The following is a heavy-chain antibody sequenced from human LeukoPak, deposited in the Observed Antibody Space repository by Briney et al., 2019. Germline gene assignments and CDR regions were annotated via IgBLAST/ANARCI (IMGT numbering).Heavy chain of an antibody. CDR3: ARDGVDTAMA. CDR2: ISSSGSTI. J-gene: IGHJ5*02. CDR1: GGSISSYY. V-gene: IGHV3-11*04. D-gene: IGHD5-18*01. Sequence: PSETLSLTCTVSGGSISSYYWSWIRQAPGKGLEWVSYISSSGSTIYYADSVKGRFTISRDNAKNSLYLQMNSLRAEDTAVYYCARDGVDTAMAWGQGTLVTVSS.